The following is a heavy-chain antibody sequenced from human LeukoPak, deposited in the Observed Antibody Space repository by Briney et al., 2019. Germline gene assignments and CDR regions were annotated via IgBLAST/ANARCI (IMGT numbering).Heavy chain of an antibody. CDR3: AKAVRVDMITFGGVIVYPYYFDY. CDR1: GFTVSSNY. J-gene: IGHJ4*02. CDR2: IYSGGNT. D-gene: IGHD3-16*02. Sequence: GGSLRLSCAASGFTVSSNYMSWVRQAPGKGLEWVSVIYSGGNTYYADSVKGRFTISRDNSKNTLYLQMNSLRAEDTAVYYCAKAVRVDMITFGGVIVYPYYFDYWGQGTLVTVSS. V-gene: IGHV3-53*01.